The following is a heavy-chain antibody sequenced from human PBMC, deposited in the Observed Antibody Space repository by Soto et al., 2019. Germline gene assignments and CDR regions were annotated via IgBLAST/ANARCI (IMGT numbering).Heavy chain of an antibody. J-gene: IGHJ2*01. D-gene: IGHD3-22*01. Sequence: EVQLLESGGGLVQPGGSLRLSCAASGFTFSSYAMSWVRQAPGKGLEWVSAISGSGGSTYYADSVKGRFTISRDNSKNTLYLQMNSLRAEDTAVYYCAKQESGYYRSYWYFDLWGRGTLVTXSS. CDR2: ISGSGGST. CDR3: AKQESGYYRSYWYFDL. V-gene: IGHV3-23*01. CDR1: GFTFSSYA.